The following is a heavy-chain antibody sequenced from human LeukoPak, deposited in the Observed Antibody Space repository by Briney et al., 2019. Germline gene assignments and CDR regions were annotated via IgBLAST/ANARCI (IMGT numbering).Heavy chain of an antibody. CDR3: ARETHYYDSSGAFDI. CDR2: ISSSSSYI. V-gene: IGHV3-21*01. Sequence: GSLRLSCAASGFTFSSYSMNWVRQAPGKGLEWVSSISSSSSYIYYADSVKGRFTISRDNAKNSLYLQMNSLRAEDTAVYYCARETHYYDSSGAFDIWGQGTMVTVSS. CDR1: GFTFSSYS. D-gene: IGHD3-22*01. J-gene: IGHJ3*02.